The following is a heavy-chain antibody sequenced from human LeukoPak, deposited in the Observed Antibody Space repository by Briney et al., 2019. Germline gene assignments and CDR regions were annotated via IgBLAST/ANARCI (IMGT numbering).Heavy chain of an antibody. Sequence: GGSLRLSCAASGFTFDDYAMHWVRQAPGKGLEWVSGISWNSGSIDYADSVKGRFTISRDNAKNSLYLQMNSLRAEDMALYYCAKGTYYYDSSGSFDYWGQGTLVTVSS. J-gene: IGHJ4*02. CDR2: ISWNSGSI. CDR3: AKGTYYYDSSGSFDY. D-gene: IGHD3-22*01. V-gene: IGHV3-9*03. CDR1: GFTFDDYA.